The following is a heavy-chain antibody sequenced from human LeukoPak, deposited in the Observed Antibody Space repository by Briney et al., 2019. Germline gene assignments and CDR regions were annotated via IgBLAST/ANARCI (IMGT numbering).Heavy chain of an antibody. CDR2: INHSGST. CDR1: GGSLSGYY. D-gene: IGHD2-2*01. J-gene: IGHJ5*02. Sequence: SETLSLTCAVYGGSLSGYYWSWIRQPPGKGLEWIGEINHSGSTNYNPSLKSRVTISVDTSKNQFSLKLSSVTAADTAVYYCARTSVRCSSTSCYGHNWFDPWGQGTLVTVSS. V-gene: IGHV4-34*01. CDR3: ARTSVRCSSTSCYGHNWFDP.